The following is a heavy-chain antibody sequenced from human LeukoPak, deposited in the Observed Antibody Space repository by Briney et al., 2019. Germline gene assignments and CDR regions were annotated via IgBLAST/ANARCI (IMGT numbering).Heavy chain of an antibody. J-gene: IGHJ6*02. D-gene: IGHD3-16*02. Sequence: SETLSLTCSVSGGSITKNGYYWGWIRQSPETGLEWIGSNSGSTYYNPSLNSRVTISVDTSKNQFSLKLTSVTAADTAVYYCARDQTKSLYYYYGMDVWGQGTTVTVSS. CDR3: ARDQTKSLYYYYGMDV. CDR1: GGSITKNGYY. V-gene: IGHV4-39*07. CDR2: NSGST.